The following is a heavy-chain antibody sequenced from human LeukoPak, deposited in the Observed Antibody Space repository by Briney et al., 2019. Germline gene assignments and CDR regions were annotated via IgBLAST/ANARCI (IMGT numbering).Heavy chain of an antibody. V-gene: IGHV3-15*01. CDR2: IKSKTDGGTT. CDR3: TTDPSGGAFDI. CDR1: GFTFSNAW. Sequence: GWSLRLSCAASGFTFSNAWMSWVRQAPGKGLEWVGRIKSKTDGGTTDYAAPVKGRFTISRDDSKNTLYLQMNSLKTEDTAVYYCTTDPSGGAFDIWGQGTMVTVSS. J-gene: IGHJ3*02. D-gene: IGHD3-10*01.